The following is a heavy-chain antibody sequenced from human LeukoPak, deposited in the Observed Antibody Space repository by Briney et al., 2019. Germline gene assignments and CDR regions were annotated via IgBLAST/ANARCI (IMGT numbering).Heavy chain of an antibody. J-gene: IGHJ6*03. CDR3: ARGSTSGYSGNPSRIYYMDV. Sequence: SQTLSLTCAISGDSVSSNSAAWNWIRQSPSRGLEWLGRTYYRSKWYNDYAVSVKSQITINPDTSKNQFSLQLNSVTPEDTAVYYCARGSTSGYSGNPSRIYYMDVWGKGTTVTISS. CDR1: GDSVSSNSAA. D-gene: IGHD5-12*01. CDR2: TYYRSKWYN. V-gene: IGHV6-1*01.